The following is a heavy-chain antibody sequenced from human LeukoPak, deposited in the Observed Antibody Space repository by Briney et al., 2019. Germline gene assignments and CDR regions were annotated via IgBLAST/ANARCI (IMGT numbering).Heavy chain of an antibody. D-gene: IGHD6-13*01. V-gene: IGHV3-23*01. CDR2: ISGSGGTT. Sequence: PGGSLRLSCAASGFTFSSYAMTWVRQAPGKGLEWVSIISGSGGTTYYADSVKGRFTISRDNSKNTLYLQMSSLRAGDTAVYYCVKGPTSTWYYFDFWGQGTLVTVSS. J-gene: IGHJ4*02. CDR1: GFTFSSYA. CDR3: VKGPTSTWYYFDF.